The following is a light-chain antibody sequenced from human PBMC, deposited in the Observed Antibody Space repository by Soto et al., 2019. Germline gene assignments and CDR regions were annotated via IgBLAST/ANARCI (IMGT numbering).Light chain of an antibody. CDR2: GAS. J-gene: IGKJ3*01. CDR1: QSVSSSY. Sequence: EIVLTQSPGTLSWSAGERATLSCRASQSVSSSYLAWYQQKPGQAPRLLIYGASSRATGIPDRFSGSGSGTDFTLTISRLEPEDFAVYYCQQYGSSPRFTFGPGTKVDIK. V-gene: IGKV3-20*01. CDR3: QQYGSSPRFT.